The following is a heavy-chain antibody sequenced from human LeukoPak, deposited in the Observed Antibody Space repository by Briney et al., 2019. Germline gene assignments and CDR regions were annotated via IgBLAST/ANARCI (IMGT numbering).Heavy chain of an antibody. D-gene: IGHD3-10*02. CDR3: ARGNVRGVIFGYYYYMDV. V-gene: IGHV3-7*01. CDR2: IKQDGSEK. Sequence: GGSLRLSCAGSGFTFSSYGMHWVRQAPGKGLEWVANIKQDGSEKYYVDSVKGRFTISRDNAKNSLYLQMNSLRAEDTAVYYCARGNVRGVIFGYYYYMDVWGKGTTVTISS. CDR1: GFTFSSYG. J-gene: IGHJ6*03.